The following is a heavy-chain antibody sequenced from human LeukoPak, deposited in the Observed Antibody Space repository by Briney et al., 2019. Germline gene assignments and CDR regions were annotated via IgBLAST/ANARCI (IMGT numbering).Heavy chain of an antibody. V-gene: IGHV3-23*01. CDR2: ISGSGGST. Sequence: GGSLRLSCAASGFTFSSYAMSWVRQAPGKGLEWVSAISGSGGSTYYADSVKGRFTISRDNSKNTLYLQMNSLRAEDTAVYYCATGGPDIVVVPAAIGGDCWGQGTLVTVSS. CDR1: GFTFSSYA. J-gene: IGHJ4*02. CDR3: ATGGPDIVVVPAAIGGDC. D-gene: IGHD2-2*01.